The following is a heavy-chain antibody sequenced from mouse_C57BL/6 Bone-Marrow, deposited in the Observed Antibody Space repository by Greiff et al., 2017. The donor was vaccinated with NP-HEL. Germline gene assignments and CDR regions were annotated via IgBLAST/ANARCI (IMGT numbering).Heavy chain of an antibody. Sequence: QVQLQQPGAELVKPGASVKVSCKASGYTFTSYWMHWVKQRPGQGLEWIGRIHPSDSDTNYNQKFKGKATLPVDKSSSTAYLQISSLTSKDSAVYYCAIWSYGSSLLFAYWGQGTLVTVSA. D-gene: IGHD1-1*01. V-gene: IGHV1-74*01. CDR3: AIWSYGSSLLFAY. CDR2: IHPSDSDT. CDR1: GYTFTSYW. J-gene: IGHJ3*01.